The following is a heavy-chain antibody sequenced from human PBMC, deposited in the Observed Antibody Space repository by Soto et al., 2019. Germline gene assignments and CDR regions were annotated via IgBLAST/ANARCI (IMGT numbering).Heavy chain of an antibody. CDR2: IYHSGTT. V-gene: IGHV4-4*02. CDR1: GDSMRSNNW. D-gene: IGHD3-22*01. J-gene: IGHJ4*02. Sequence: QVQLQESGPGLVKPSGTLSLTCAVSGDSMRSNNWWSWVRQPPGKGLEWIGEIYHSGTTNYNPSLKSRVTISVDKSKNQFSLRLNSVTAADTAFYHCARGGYDSSGYYFRLDYWGQGTLVTVSS. CDR3: ARGGYDSSGYYFRLDY.